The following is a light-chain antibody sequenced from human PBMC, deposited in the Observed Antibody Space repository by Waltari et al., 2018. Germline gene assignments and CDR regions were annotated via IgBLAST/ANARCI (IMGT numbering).Light chain of an antibody. Sequence: QLVLTQSPSASASLGASVRLTCTLDSGHTSNIIAWHQQQPEKGPRYLVKVNSDGSHSKGDEMPDRFSGSGSGAERYLTSSDVQSEDEADYYCQAGGDGTWVFGGGTRLTVL. V-gene: IGLV4-69*01. J-gene: IGLJ3*02. CDR2: VNSDGSH. CDR1: SGHTSNI. CDR3: QAGGDGTWV.